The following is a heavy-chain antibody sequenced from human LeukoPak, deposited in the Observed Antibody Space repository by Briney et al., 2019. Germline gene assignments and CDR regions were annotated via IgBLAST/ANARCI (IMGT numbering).Heavy chain of an antibody. D-gene: IGHD1-26*01. V-gene: IGHV3-30*04. J-gene: IGHJ1*01. Sequence: GGSLRLSCAASGFTFSSYAMHWVRQAPGKGLEWVAVISYDGSNKYYADSVKGRFTISRDNSKNTLYLQMNSLRAEDTAVYYCARGIGSGSYYGYFQHWGQGTLVTVSS. CDR1: GFTFSSYA. CDR3: ARGIGSGSYYGYFQH. CDR2: ISYDGSNK.